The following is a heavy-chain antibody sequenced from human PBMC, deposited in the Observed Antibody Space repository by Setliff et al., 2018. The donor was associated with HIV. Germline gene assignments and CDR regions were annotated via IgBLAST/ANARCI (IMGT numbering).Heavy chain of an antibody. J-gene: IGHJ4*02. CDR1: GGSLDGYY. CDR2: INHSGST. V-gene: IGHV4-34*01. D-gene: IGHD5-18*01. Sequence: PSETLSLTCTVYGGSLDGYYWSWIRQPPGKGLEWIGEINHSGSTYYNPSLKSRVTISVDTSKNQFSLKLSSVTAADTAVYYCAREGYSYGSEYFDYWGQGTLVTVSS. CDR3: AREGYSYGSEYFDY.